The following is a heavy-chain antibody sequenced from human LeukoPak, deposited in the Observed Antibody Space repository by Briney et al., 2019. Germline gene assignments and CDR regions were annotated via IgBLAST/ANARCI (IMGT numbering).Heavy chain of an antibody. Sequence: SVKVSCKASGGSFSSYTINWVRQAPGQGLEWMGEIIPNYGATDYAQKFQGSVTISADSSTSTAYMELISLTSDDTAVYYCARDYTIKAPYFDYWGQGTLVTVSS. CDR3: ARDYTIKAPYFDY. J-gene: IGHJ4*02. V-gene: IGHV1-69*13. CDR2: IIPNYGAT. D-gene: IGHD5-24*01. CDR1: GGSFSSYT.